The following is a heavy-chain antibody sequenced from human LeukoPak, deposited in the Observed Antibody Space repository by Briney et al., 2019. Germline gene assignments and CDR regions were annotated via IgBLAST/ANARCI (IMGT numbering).Heavy chain of an antibody. CDR2: IYTSGST. CDR1: GNSFGDYY. V-gene: IGHV4-4*07. J-gene: IGHJ5*01. Sequence: SETLSLTCTVSGNSFGDYYWSWIRQPAGKGLEWIGRIYTSGSTNYNPSLKSRVTISVDTSKNQFSLKLSSVTAADTAVYYCARGASCGGDCYYGNWFDSWGQGTLVTVSS. D-gene: IGHD2-21*02. CDR3: ARGASCGGDCYYGNWFDS.